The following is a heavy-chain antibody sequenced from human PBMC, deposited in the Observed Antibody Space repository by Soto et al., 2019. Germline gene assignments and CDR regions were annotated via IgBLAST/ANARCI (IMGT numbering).Heavy chain of an antibody. CDR1: GGSISSYY. J-gene: IGHJ6*03. D-gene: IGHD4-4*01. V-gene: IGHV4-59*08. CDR2: IYYSGST. CDR3: ARHLEAAPPYSKFYYYYYMDV. Sequence: SETLSLTCTVSGGSISSYYWSWIRQPPGKGLEWIGYIYYSGSTNYNPSLKSRVTISVDTSKNQFSLKLSSVTAADTAVYYCARHLEAAPPYSKFYYYYYMDVWGKGTTVTVSS.